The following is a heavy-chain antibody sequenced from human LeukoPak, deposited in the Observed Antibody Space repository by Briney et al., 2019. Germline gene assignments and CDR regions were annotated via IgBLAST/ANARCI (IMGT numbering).Heavy chain of an antibody. Sequence: GGSLRLSCAASGFTFSSYAMHWVRQAPGKGLEWVAVISYDGSNKYYADSVKGRFTISRDNSKNTLYLQMNSLRAEDTAVYYCADSGSYFSYFDYWGQGTLVTVSS. CDR3: ADSGSYFSYFDY. CDR1: GFTFSSYA. D-gene: IGHD1-26*01. V-gene: IGHV3-30*04. CDR2: ISYDGSNK. J-gene: IGHJ4*02.